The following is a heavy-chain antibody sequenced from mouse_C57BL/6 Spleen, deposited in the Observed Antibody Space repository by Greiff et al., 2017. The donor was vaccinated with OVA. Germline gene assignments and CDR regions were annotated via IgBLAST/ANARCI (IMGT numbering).Heavy chain of an antibody. Sequence: QVQLKQPGAELVKPGASVKLSCKASGYTFTSYWITWVKQRPGHGLEWIGDIYPGSGSTNYNEKFKSKATLTVDTSSSTAYMQLSSLTAEDAAVYYCARCLGYAMDYWGQGTSVTVSS. CDR1: GYTFTSYW. J-gene: IGHJ4*01. D-gene: IGHD4-1*01. V-gene: IGHV1-55*01. CDR2: IYPGSGST. CDR3: ARCLGYAMDY.